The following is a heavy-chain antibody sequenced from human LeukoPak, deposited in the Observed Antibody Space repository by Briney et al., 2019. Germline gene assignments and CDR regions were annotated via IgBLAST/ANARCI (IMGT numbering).Heavy chain of an antibody. Sequence: GESLKISCKGSGYSFTTYWIGWVRQVPGKGLEWMGIIYPGDSDTRYSPPFQGQVTTSADKSVTTAYLQWSSLKASDTAMYYCALGAVRGLHAFDIWGQGTMVTVSS. V-gene: IGHV5-51*01. J-gene: IGHJ3*02. CDR2: IYPGDSDT. CDR3: ALGAVRGLHAFDI. CDR1: GYSFTTYW. D-gene: IGHD3-10*01.